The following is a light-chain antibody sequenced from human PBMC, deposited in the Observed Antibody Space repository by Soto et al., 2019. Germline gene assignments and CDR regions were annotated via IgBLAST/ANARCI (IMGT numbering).Light chain of an antibody. CDR3: QQRSDWPSA. Sequence: TLSVSPGDTAPLSCKASQSVSYYLAWYQQKPGQSPRRLIYDASDRATGVPARFSGSGSGTDFTLTISSLQPEDFAVYYCQQRSDWPSAFGGGTKVDNK. CDR2: DAS. J-gene: IGKJ4*01. V-gene: IGKV3-11*01. CDR1: QSVSYY.